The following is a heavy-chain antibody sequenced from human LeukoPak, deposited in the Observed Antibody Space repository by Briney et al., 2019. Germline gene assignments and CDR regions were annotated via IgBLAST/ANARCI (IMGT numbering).Heavy chain of an antibody. J-gene: IGHJ4*02. CDR1: GFTFSGYG. CDR2: IWCDRSSK. V-gene: IGHV3-33*01. Sequence: GGSLRLSCAASGFTFSGYGMHWVRQAPGKGLEWVALIWCDRSSKYYANSVKGRFTISRDNAKKTLYLQMDSLRDEDTAVYYCARSDYGTGRYAFYFDYWGQGTQVTVSS. CDR3: ARSDYGTGRYAFYFDY. D-gene: IGHD3-10*01.